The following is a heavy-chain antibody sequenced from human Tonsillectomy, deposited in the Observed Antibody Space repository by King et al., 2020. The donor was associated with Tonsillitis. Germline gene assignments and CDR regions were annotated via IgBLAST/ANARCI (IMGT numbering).Heavy chain of an antibody. Sequence: VQLVESGGGLVQPGGSLRLSCAASGFTFSSYSMNWVRQAPGKGLEWVSYISSSGSTIYYADSVKGRFTISRDKAKNSLYLQVSSLRAEDTAVYYCARERLSDSGSYSPHFDYWGQGTLVTVSS. CDR3: ARERLSDSGSYSPHFDY. CDR1: GFTFSSYS. D-gene: IGHD1-26*01. CDR2: ISSSGSTI. V-gene: IGHV3-48*01. J-gene: IGHJ4*02.